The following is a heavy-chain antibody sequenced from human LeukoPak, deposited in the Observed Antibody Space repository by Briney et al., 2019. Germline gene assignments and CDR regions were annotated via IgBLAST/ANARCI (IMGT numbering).Heavy chain of an antibody. CDR2: INPSGGST. V-gene: IGHV1-46*01. Sequence: ASVKVSRKASGYTFTSYYMHWVRQAPGQGLEWMGIINPSGGSTSYAQKFQGRVTMTRDTSTSTVYMELSSLRSEDTAVYYCAREVGATYYYYGMDVWGQGTTVTVSS. D-gene: IGHD1-26*01. J-gene: IGHJ6*02. CDR3: AREVGATYYYYGMDV. CDR1: GYTFTSYY.